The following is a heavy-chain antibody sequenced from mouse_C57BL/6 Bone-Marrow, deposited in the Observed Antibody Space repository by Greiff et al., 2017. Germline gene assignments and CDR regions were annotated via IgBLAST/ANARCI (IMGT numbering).Heavy chain of an antibody. V-gene: IGHV14-4*01. Sequence: VQLQQSGAELVRPGASVKLSCTASGFNIKDDYMHWVKQRPEQGLEWIGWIDPENGDTEYASKFQGKATITADTSSNTAYLQLSSLTSEDTAVYYCTTPSQAAWFAYWGQGTLVTVSA. CDR1: GFNIKDDY. CDR3: TTPSQAAWFAY. J-gene: IGHJ3*01. CDR2: IDPENGDT. D-gene: IGHD3-2*02.